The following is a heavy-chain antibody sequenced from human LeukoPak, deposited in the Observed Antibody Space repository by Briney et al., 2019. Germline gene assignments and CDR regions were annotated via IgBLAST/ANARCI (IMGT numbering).Heavy chain of an antibody. CDR3: ARDSFDGSTFDY. D-gene: IGHD5-24*01. CDR1: GGTFSSYA. J-gene: IGHJ4*02. CDR2: IIPIFGTA. Sequence: GASVKVSCKASGGTFSSYAISWVRQAPGQGLEWMGGIIPIFGTANYAQKFQGRVTITADKSTSTAYMELSSLRSEDTAVYYCARDSFDGSTFDYWGQGTLVTVSS. V-gene: IGHV1-69*06.